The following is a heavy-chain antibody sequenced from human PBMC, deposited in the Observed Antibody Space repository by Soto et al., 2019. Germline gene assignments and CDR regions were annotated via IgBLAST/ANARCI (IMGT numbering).Heavy chain of an antibody. Sequence: QLQLQESGPGLVKPSETLSLTCTVSGGSISSSSYYWGWIRQPPGKGLEWIGSIYYSGSTYYNPSLKSRVTISVDTSKNQFSLKLSSVTAADTAVYYCARRPATMVAVAAVDYWGQGTLVTVSS. D-gene: IGHD6-19*01. CDR3: ARRPATMVAVAAVDY. J-gene: IGHJ4*02. V-gene: IGHV4-39*01. CDR2: IYYSGST. CDR1: GGSISSSSYY.